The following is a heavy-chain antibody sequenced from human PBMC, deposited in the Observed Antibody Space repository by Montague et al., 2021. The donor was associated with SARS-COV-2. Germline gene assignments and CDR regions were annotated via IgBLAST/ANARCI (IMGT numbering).Heavy chain of an antibody. J-gene: IGHJ4*02. Sequence: SETLSLTCTVSGGSISSFYWSWFRQPPGKGLEWIGYISDSGSTNYKPSLTSRVTMLVDTSKNQFSLKVNSVTAADTAVYYCARHDSATLPAVYWGQGTLVTVSS. CDR3: ARHDSATLPAVY. CDR2: ISDSGST. V-gene: IGHV4-59*08. CDR1: GGSISSFY. D-gene: IGHD2-15*01.